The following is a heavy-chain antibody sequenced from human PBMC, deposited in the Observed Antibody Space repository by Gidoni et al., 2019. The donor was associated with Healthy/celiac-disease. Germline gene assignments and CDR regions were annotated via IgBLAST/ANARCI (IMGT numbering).Heavy chain of an antibody. CDR3: ARSSTVTTFDAFDI. Sequence: VQLVQSAAEVKKPGESPKISCKGSGYSFTSYWIGWLRQMPGKGLEWMGILYPGESDTRYSPSFQGKVTISADKSISTAYLQWSSLKASDTAMYYCARSSTVTTFDAFDIWGQGTMITVSS. CDR1: GYSFTSYW. V-gene: IGHV5-51*01. D-gene: IGHD4-17*01. CDR2: LYPGESDT. J-gene: IGHJ3*02.